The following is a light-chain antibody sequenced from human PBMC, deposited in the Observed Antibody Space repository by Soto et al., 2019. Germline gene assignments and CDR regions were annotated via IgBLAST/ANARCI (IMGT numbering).Light chain of an antibody. CDR3: QQYESTPPS. J-gene: IGKJ1*01. CDR2: CAS. Sequence: DIVMTQSPDCLAVSLGERAATNCNSSQSVLYSSNKRNDLAWYQQRPGEPPKLLIYCASTRESGVPDRFRGSGSGKEFTLTINSLQAEDVPVYYCQQYESTPPSFGQATKLDI. CDR1: QSVLYSSNKRND. V-gene: IGKV4-1*01.